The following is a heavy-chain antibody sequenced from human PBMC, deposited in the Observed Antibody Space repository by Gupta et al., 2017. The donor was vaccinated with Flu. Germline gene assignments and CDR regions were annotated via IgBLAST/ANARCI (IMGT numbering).Heavy chain of an antibody. V-gene: IGHV1-24*01. CDR2: FDPEDGKT. Sequence: QVQLLQSGPEVKKPGASVKVSCKVSGDTINEFSMHWVRQTPGRGLEWMGGFDPEDGKTIYAQKFQGRLILTEDTSTDTAYMELSSLHSDDTAVYYCARDRTPGFLYGMDIWGQGTTVTVSS. CDR3: ARDRTPGFLYGMDI. CDR1: GDTINEFS. J-gene: IGHJ6*02.